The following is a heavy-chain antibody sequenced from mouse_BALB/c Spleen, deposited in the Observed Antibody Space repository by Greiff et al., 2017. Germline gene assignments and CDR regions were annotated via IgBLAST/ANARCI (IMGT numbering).Heavy chain of an antibody. Sequence: EVQVVESGGGLVQPGGSLRLSCATSGFTFSDFYMEWVRQPPGKRLEWIAASRNKANDYTTEYSASVKGRFIVSRDTSQSILYLQMNALRAEDTAIYYCARDGEMITTGWFAYWGQGTLVTVSA. J-gene: IGHJ3*01. V-gene: IGHV7-1*02. CDR1: GFTFSDFY. D-gene: IGHD2-4*01. CDR3: ARDGEMITTGWFAY. CDR2: SRNKANDYTT.